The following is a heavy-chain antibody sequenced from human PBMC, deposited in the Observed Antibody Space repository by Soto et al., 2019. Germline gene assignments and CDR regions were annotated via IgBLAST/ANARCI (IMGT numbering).Heavy chain of an antibody. D-gene: IGHD3-16*01. CDR3: ARVGWSNSSYYFDS. Sequence: QVHLQQSGPGLVKPSQTLSLTCTVSGVSISRGVYYWSWIRQHPGEGLEWIGYIFYSGNPYYSPSLKSRVTISLDTSKNQFSLKLSSVTAADTAVYYCARVGWSNSSYYFDSWGQGSLVTVSS. V-gene: IGHV4-31*03. J-gene: IGHJ4*02. CDR1: GVSISRGVYY. CDR2: IFYSGNP.